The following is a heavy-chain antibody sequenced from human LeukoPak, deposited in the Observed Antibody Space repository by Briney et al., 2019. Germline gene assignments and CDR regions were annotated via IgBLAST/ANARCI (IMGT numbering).Heavy chain of an antibody. D-gene: IGHD6-19*01. Sequence: PGGSLRLSCAASGFTFSSYGMHWVRQAPGKGLEWVAVISYDGSNKYYADSVKGRFTISRDNSKNTLYLQMNSLRAEDTAVYYCAKGGSSGWPRGSYFDYWGQGTLVTVSS. J-gene: IGHJ4*02. CDR1: GFTFSSYG. CDR3: AKGGSSGWPRGSYFDY. CDR2: ISYDGSNK. V-gene: IGHV3-30*18.